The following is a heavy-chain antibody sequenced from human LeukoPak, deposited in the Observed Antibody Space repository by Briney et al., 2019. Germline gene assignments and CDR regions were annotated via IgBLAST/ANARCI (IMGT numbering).Heavy chain of an antibody. CDR1: GYSFTSYW. CDR3: ARPVSSRNWPLDY. CDR2: IYPADSDP. V-gene: IGHV5-51*01. J-gene: IGHJ4*02. Sequence: RGESLKISCKGSGYSFTSYWIGWVRQMPGKGLEWMGIIYPADSDPRYNPSFQGQVTISADKSIGTAYLEWSSLRASDTAIYYCARPVSSRNWPLDYWGQGTLVTVSS. D-gene: IGHD1-20*01.